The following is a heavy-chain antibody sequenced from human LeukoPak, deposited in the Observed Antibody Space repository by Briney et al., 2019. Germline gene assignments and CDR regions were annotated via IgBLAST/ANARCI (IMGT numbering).Heavy chain of an antibody. CDR3: ARCRRRSNYYHYYMDV. D-gene: IGHD4-11*01. J-gene: IGHJ6*03. CDR2: IYYSGST. V-gene: IGHV4-59*01. CDR1: GGPISSYY. Sequence: SETLSLTCTVSGGPISSYYWSWIRQPPGKGLEWIGYIYYSGSTNYNPSLKSRVTISVDTSKNQFSLKLSSVTAADTAVYYCARCRRRSNYYHYYMDVWGKGTTVTVSS.